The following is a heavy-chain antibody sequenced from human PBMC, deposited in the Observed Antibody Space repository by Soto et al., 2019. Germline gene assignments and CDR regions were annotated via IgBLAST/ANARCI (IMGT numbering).Heavy chain of an antibody. CDR2: IIPIFGTA. CDR1: GGTFSSYA. V-gene: IGHV1-69*01. CDR3: ALRSAHFGSSEEIPDY. Sequence: QVQLVQSGAEVKKPGSSVKVSCKASGGTFSSYAISWVRQAPGQGLEWMGGIIPIFGTANYAQKFQGRVTITADESTSTAYMELSSLRSEDTAVDYCALRSAHFGSSEEIPDYWGQGTLVTVSS. J-gene: IGHJ4*02. D-gene: IGHD6-19*01.